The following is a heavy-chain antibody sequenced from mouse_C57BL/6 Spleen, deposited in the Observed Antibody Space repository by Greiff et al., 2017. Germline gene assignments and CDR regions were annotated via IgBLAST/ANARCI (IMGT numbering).Heavy chain of an antibody. D-gene: IGHD2-3*01. CDR1: GYAFSSYW. Sequence: VQLQQSGAELVKPGASVKISCKASGYAFSSYWMNWVKQRPGKGLEWIGQIYPGDGDTNYNGKFKGKATLTADKSSSTAYMQLSSLTSEDSAVYFCARYGRDGYLFDYWGQGTTLTVSS. CDR2: IYPGDGDT. V-gene: IGHV1-80*01. J-gene: IGHJ2*01. CDR3: ARYGRDGYLFDY.